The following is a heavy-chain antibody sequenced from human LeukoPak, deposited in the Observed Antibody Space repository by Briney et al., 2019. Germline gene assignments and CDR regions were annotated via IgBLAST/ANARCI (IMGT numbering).Heavy chain of an antibody. CDR3: ARGSGSYYDAFDI. CDR1: GFTFNKHW. CDR2: ISSNGRGT. J-gene: IGHJ3*02. Sequence: GGSLRLSCAASGFTFNKHWMSWIRQAPGKGLEYVSGISSNGRGTYSANSVKGRFTISRDNSKNTLYLQMGSLRPEDMAVYYCARGSGSYYDAFDIWGQGTMVTVSS. V-gene: IGHV3-64*01. D-gene: IGHD3-10*01.